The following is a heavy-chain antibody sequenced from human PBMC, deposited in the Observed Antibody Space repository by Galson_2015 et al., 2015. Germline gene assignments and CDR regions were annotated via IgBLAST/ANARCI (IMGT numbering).Heavy chain of an antibody. Sequence: CAISGDSVSSNSAAWNWIRQSPSRGLEWLGRTYYRSKWYNDYAVSVKSRITISPDTSKNQFSLQLNSVTPEDTAVYYCARVSRPAPDYWGQGTLVTVSP. D-gene: IGHD2-2*01. J-gene: IGHJ4*02. V-gene: IGHV6-1*01. CDR1: GDSVSSNSAA. CDR2: TYYRSKWYN. CDR3: ARVSRPAPDY.